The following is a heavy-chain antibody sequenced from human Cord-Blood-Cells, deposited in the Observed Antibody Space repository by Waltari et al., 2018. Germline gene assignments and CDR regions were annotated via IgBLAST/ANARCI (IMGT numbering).Heavy chain of an antibody. CDR2: IVVGSGNT. Sequence: QMQLVQSGPEVKKPGTSVKVSCKASGFTFPSSAMQWVRQARGQRLGWIGWIVVGSGNTNYAQEFQERVTITRDMSTSTAYMELSSLRSEDTAVYYCAAEHYEGSGSYYNYWGQGTLVTVSS. V-gene: IGHV1-58*02. CDR1: GFTFPSSA. J-gene: IGHJ4*02. D-gene: IGHD3-10*01. CDR3: AAEHYEGSGSYYNY.